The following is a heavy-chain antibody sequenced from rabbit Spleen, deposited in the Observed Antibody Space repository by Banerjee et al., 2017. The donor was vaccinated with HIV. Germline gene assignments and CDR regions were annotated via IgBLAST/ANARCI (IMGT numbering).Heavy chain of an antibody. Sequence: QSLEESGGDLVKPGASLTLTCTASGFSFSSSDYICWVRQAPGKGLEWIACIVGGGGSTWYASWAKGRFTISSTSSTTVTLQMTSLTAADTATYFCARAGYGTDDIFVLWGPGTLVTVS. V-gene: IGHV1S40*01. CDR2: IVGGGGST. J-gene: IGHJ4*01. CDR3: ARAGYGTDDIFVL. D-gene: IGHD5-1*01. CDR1: GFSFSSSDY.